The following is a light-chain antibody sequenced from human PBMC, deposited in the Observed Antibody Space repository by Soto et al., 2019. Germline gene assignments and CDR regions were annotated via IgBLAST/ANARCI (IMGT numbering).Light chain of an antibody. V-gene: IGKV3-20*01. CDR2: GSS. CDR3: QQYGTSPRT. J-gene: IGKJ1*01. CDR1: QSVSSNY. Sequence: EVMLTQSPGTLSLSPGERATLSCRASQSVSSNYLAWYQQKSGQAPRLLIYGSSNRATGIPDRFSGSGAGTDFTLTIRRLEHEDFAVYYCQQYGTSPRTFGQGTKVEFK.